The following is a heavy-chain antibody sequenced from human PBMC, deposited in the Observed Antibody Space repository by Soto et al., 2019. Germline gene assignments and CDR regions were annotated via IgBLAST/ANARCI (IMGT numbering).Heavy chain of an antibody. J-gene: IGHJ6*02. CDR1: GCSISSGGYY. D-gene: IGHD3-10*01. CDR2: IYYSGST. V-gene: IGHV4-31*03. CDR3: ARDPGVRGVTGLYGMDV. Sequence: PSETLSLPCPVSGCSISSGGYYWSWIRQHPGKGLEWIGYIYYSGSTYYNPSLKSRVTISVDTSKNQFSLKLSSVTAADTAVYYCARDPGVRGVTGLYGMDVWGQGTTVTVSS.